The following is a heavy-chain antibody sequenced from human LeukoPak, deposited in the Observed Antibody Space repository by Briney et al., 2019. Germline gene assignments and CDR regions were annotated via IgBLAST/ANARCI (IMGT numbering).Heavy chain of an antibody. D-gene: IGHD1-14*01. CDR3: ARLVTGKTNWFDP. Sequence: PSETLSLTCDVSGLAISGYYWSWIRQPPGKGLDWIGDIYYSGGTNYSPSLKSRVTISLDTSKTQFSLKLSSVTAADTAVYSCARLVTGKTNWFDPWGQGTLVTVSS. V-gene: IGHV4-59*08. CDR1: GLAISGYY. CDR2: IYYSGGT. J-gene: IGHJ5*02.